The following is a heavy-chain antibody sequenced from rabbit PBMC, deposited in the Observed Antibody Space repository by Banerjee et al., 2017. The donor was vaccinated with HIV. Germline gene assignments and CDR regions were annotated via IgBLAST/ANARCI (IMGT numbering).Heavy chain of an antibody. CDR1: GFSFSNSSW. Sequence: QSLEESGGDLVKPGASLTLTCTASGFSFSNSSWICWVRQAPGKGPEWIACIYSSSGTTWYASWAKGRFTISKTSSTTVTLQGTSLTAADTAAYFCARDAGDGYNLWGQGTLVTVS. V-gene: IGHV1S40*01. D-gene: IGHD2-1*01. CDR2: IYSSSGTT. CDR3: ARDAGDGYNL. J-gene: IGHJ4*01.